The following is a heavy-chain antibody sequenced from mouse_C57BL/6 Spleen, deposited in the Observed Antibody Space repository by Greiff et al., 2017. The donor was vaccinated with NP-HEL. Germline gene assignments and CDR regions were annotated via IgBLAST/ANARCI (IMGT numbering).Heavy chain of an antibody. CDR1: GYSITSGYY. V-gene: IGHV3-6*01. Sequence: EVQLKESGPGLVKPSQSLSLTCSVTGYSITSGYYWNWIRQFPGNKLEWMGYISYDGSNNYNPSLKNRISITRDTSKNQFFLKLNSVTTEDTATYYCARGYYGPGDAMDYWGQGTSVTVSS. J-gene: IGHJ4*01. CDR2: ISYDGSN. D-gene: IGHD1-2*01. CDR3: ARGYYGPGDAMDY.